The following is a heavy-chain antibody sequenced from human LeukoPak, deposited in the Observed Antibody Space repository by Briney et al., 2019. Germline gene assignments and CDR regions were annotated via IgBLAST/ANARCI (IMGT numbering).Heavy chain of an antibody. J-gene: IGHJ4*02. Sequence: PGGSLRLSCAASGFTFSSYAMSWVRQAPGKGLEWVSAISGSGGSTYYADSVRGRFTISRDNSKSTLSLQMNSLRVEDTAIYYCATYRQVLLPFESWGQGTLVTVSS. CDR1: GFTFSSYA. V-gene: IGHV3-23*01. CDR3: ATYRQVLLPFES. D-gene: IGHD5-18*01. CDR2: ISGSGGST.